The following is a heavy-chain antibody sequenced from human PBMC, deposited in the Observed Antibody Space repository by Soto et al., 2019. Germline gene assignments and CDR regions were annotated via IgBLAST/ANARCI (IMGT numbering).Heavy chain of an antibody. CDR2: ISGKNGNT. D-gene: IGHD2-15*01. CDR3: ARVSSSIVVVPDYGMDV. J-gene: IGHJ6*02. Sequence: QGRLVQSGVEVKKPGASVKVSCKASGYTFISHGISWVRQAPGQGLEWMGWISGKNGNTNYAQKLQGRFTLTTDTSTSTAYMELRSLRSDDTAVYYCARVSSSIVVVPDYGMDVWGQGTTVTVSS. CDR1: GYTFISHG. V-gene: IGHV1-18*04.